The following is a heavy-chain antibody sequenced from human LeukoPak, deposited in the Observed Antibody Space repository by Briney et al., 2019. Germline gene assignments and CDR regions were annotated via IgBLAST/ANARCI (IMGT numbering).Heavy chain of an antibody. CDR1: GFTFSSYA. V-gene: IGHV3-23*01. CDR3: AKVRPFGETDY. J-gene: IGHJ4*02. D-gene: IGHD3-10*01. CDR2: ISGSGGST. Sequence: GGSLRLSCAASGFTFSSYAMSWVRQAPGKGREWVSAISGSGGSTYYAETVKGRFTISRDNSKNTLYLQMNSLRAEDTAVYYCAKVRPFGETDYWGQGTLVTVSS.